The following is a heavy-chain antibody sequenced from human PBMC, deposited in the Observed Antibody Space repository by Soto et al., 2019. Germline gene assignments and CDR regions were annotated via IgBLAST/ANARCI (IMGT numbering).Heavy chain of an antibody. D-gene: IGHD5-12*01. V-gene: IGHV4-59*01. Sequence: SETLSLTCTVSGGSISGYYWSWMRQPPGQGLEWIGYIYHSGTIRYNPSLESRVTISVDTSKNQFSLKLASVTAADTAMYYCARTQMATLYFDYWGQGTLVTVSS. CDR1: GGSISGYY. CDR2: IYHSGTI. J-gene: IGHJ4*02. CDR3: ARTQMATLYFDY.